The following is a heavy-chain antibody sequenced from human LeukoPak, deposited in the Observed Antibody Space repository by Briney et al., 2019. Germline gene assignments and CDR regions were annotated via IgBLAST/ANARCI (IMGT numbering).Heavy chain of an antibody. CDR1: GGSISSYY. Sequence: SETLSLTCTVSGGSISSYYWSWIRQPPGKGLEWIGYIYYSGSTNYNPSLKSRVTISVDTSKNQFSLKLSSVTAADTAVYYCAGGRSYYPFDYWGQGTLVTVSS. D-gene: IGHD3-10*01. CDR3: AGGRSYYPFDY. CDR2: IYYSGST. V-gene: IGHV4-59*01. J-gene: IGHJ4*02.